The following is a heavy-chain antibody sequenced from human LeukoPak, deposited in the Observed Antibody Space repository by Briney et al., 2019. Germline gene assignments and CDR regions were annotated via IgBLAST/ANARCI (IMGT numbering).Heavy chain of an antibody. J-gene: IGHJ4*02. CDR2: ISSSSSYI. V-gene: IGHV3-21*01. CDR1: GFTFSSYS. CDR3: AKQREGISWSPDY. Sequence: GGSLRLSCAASGFTFSSYSMNWVRQAPGKGLEWVSSISSSSSYIYYADSVKGRFTISRDNAKNSLYLQMNSPRAEDTAVYYCAKQREGISWSPDYWGQGTLVTVSS. D-gene: IGHD6-13*01.